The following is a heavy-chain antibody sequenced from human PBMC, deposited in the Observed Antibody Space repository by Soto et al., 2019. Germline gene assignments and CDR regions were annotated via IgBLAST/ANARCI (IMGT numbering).Heavy chain of an antibody. CDR2: IYASGTT. V-gene: IGHV4-4*07. Sequence: QVRLQESGPGLVKPSETLSLTCTVSGASISNYYWSWIRQPAGKGLECLGRIYASGTTTYNPSLRSRVTMSVDTSKNQFSLNLNSVTAADTAVYYCERESRSEHGTVEYWGHGTLVTVSS. J-gene: IGHJ1*01. CDR1: GASISNYY. D-gene: IGHD1-1*01. CDR3: ERESRSEHGTVEY.